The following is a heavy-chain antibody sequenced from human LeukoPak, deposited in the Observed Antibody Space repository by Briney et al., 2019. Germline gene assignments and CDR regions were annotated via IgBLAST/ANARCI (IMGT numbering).Heavy chain of an antibody. CDR2: IYHSGNT. J-gene: IGHJ4*02. CDR1: GYSISSDYY. CDR3: ARDGVYCTNGVCLFDY. Sequence: SETLSLTCTVSGYSISSDYYWGWIRQPPGKGLEWIGSIYHSGNTYYNPSLQSRVTISIDTSKNQFSLKLSSVTAADTAVYYCARDGVYCTNGVCLFDYWGQGTLVTVSS. V-gene: IGHV4-38-2*02. D-gene: IGHD2-8*01.